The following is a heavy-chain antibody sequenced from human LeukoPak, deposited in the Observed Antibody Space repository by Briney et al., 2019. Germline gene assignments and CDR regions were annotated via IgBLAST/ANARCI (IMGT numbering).Heavy chain of an antibody. Sequence: SETLSLTCAVYGGSFSGYYWSWIRQPPGKGLEWIGSINYSGSTYYSPSLKSRVTISVDTSKNQFSLKLSSVIAADTAVYYCARVDIVVLPSANFDYWGQGTLVTVSS. J-gene: IGHJ4*02. V-gene: IGHV4-34*01. CDR3: ARVDIVVLPSANFDY. CDR2: INYSGST. CDR1: GGSFSGYY. D-gene: IGHD2-2*01.